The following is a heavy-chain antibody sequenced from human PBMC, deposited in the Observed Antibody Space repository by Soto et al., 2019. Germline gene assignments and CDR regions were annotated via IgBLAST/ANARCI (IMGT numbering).Heavy chain of an antibody. J-gene: IGHJ4*02. D-gene: IGHD6-19*01. Sequence: PGGSMRLSCAASGFSFVNYAMNWVRQDPGKGLEWVSGLSGSGTSTYYADSVKGRFTISRDNSRDTLFLQMNSLTADDTAVYYCAKATTNGGWFNPFDSWGQGALVTVSS. CDR1: GFSFVNYA. CDR2: LSGSGTST. V-gene: IGHV3-23*01. CDR3: AKATTNGGWFNPFDS.